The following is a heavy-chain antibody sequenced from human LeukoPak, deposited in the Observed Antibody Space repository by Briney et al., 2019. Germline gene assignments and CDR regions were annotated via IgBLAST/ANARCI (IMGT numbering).Heavy chain of an antibody. CDR2: TYYRSKWYN. J-gene: IGHJ6*02. V-gene: IGHV6-1*01. CDR3: TRLRGRGGHYYGMDV. CDR1: GDSVSSNSAT. Sequence: SQTLSLTCVISGDSVSSNSATWNWIRQSPSRGLEWLGRTYYRSKWYNDYAVSVKSRITINPDTTKNHFSLQLNSVTPEDTAVYYCTRLRGRGGHYYGMDVWGQGTTVTVSS. D-gene: IGHD3-10*01.